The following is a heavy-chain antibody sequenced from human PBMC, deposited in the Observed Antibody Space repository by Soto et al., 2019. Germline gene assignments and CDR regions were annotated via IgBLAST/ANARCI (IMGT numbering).Heavy chain of an antibody. Sequence: QVQLVESGGGVVQPGRSLRLSCAASGFTFSSYAMHWVRQAPGKGLEWVAVISYDGSNKYYVDSVKGRFTISRDNSKNTLYLQMNSLRAEDTAVYYCASFVSGSYWGQGTLVTVSS. D-gene: IGHD3-16*01. CDR3: ASFVSGSY. J-gene: IGHJ4*02. CDR2: ISYDGSNK. V-gene: IGHV3-30-3*01. CDR1: GFTFSSYA.